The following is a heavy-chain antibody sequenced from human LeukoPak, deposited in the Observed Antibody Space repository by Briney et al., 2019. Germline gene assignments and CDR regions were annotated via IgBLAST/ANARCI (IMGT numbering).Heavy chain of an antibody. D-gene: IGHD3-22*01. J-gene: IGHJ4*02. Sequence: PGGSLRLSCAASGFTFSSYSMNWVRQAPGKGLEWVSYISSLSGTINYADSVKGRFIISRDNSKNTLYLQMNTLRAEDTAVYYCASYYDTSGHYVDYWGQGTLVTVSS. CDR1: GFTFSSYS. CDR2: ISSLSGTI. V-gene: IGHV3-48*01. CDR3: ASYYDTSGHYVDY.